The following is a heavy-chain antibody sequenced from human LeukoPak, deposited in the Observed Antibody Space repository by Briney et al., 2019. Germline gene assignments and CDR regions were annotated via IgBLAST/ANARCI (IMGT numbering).Heavy chain of an antibody. CDR1: GFTFSSYA. V-gene: IGHV3-23*01. D-gene: IGHD3-10*01. CDR2: ISGSVGST. Sequence: GGSLRLSCAASGFTFSSYAMSWVRQAPGKGLEWVSAISGSVGSTYYADSVKGRFTISRDNSKNTLYLQMTSLRAEDTAVYYCAKNPYYYGSGSYLYYWGQGTLVTVSS. J-gene: IGHJ4*02. CDR3: AKNPYYYGSGSYLYY.